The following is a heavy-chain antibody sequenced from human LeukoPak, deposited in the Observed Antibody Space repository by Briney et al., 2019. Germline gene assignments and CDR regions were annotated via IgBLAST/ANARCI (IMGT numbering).Heavy chain of an antibody. CDR3: ARHVGMTTVVTGGFYAFDI. CDR2: IYHSGGT. V-gene: IGHV4-30-2*01. D-gene: IGHD4-23*01. J-gene: IGHJ3*02. CDR1: GGSIYGSGWH. Sequence: PSQALSLTCSVSGGSIYGSGWHWSWLRQPPGKGLDWIGYIYHSGGTYISPPLTSRVSISVDRFNNQFFLYLNYATDADTAVYYCARHVGMTTVVTGGFYAFDIWGQGTMVTVSS.